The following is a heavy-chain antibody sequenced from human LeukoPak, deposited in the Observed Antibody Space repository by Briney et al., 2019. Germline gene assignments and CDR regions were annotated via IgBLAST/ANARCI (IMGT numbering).Heavy chain of an antibody. V-gene: IGHV4-34*01. J-gene: IGHJ5*02. D-gene: IGHD4-11*01. CDR2: INHSGST. CDR1: GGSFSGYY. Sequence: PSETLSLTCAVYGGSFSGYYWSWIRQPPGKGLEWIGEINHSGSTNYNPSLKSRVTISVDTSKNQFSLKLSSVTAADTAVYYCARFSATVPFNWFDPWAREPWSPSPQ. CDR3: ARFSATVPFNWFDP.